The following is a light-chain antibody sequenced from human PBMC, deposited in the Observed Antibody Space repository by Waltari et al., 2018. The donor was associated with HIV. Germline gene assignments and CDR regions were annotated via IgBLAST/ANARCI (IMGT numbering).Light chain of an antibody. J-gene: IGLJ2*01. Sequence: QSVLTQPPSMSAAPGQKVIIPCSGWRPNLGNGFVSWYQHLPGAAPKLLIYDNNKRPSGISDRFSGSKSGTSATLGITGLQTGDEGDYYCGTWDRSLSGAVFGGGTKLTVL. V-gene: IGLV1-51*01. CDR1: RPNLGNGF. CDR2: DNN. CDR3: GTWDRSLSGAV.